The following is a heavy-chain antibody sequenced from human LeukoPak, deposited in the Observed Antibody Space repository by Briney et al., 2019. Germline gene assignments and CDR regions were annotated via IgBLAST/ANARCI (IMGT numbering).Heavy chain of an antibody. Sequence: ASVKVSCKASGGTFSSYGISWVRQAPGQGLEWMGWISAYNGNTNYAQKLQGRVTMTTDTSTSTAYMELRSLRSDDTAVYYCARMGGITMVRGGIWFDPWGQGTLVTVSS. CDR3: ARMGGITMVRGGIWFDP. CDR1: GGTFSSYG. CDR2: ISAYNGNT. D-gene: IGHD3-10*01. J-gene: IGHJ5*02. V-gene: IGHV1-18*01.